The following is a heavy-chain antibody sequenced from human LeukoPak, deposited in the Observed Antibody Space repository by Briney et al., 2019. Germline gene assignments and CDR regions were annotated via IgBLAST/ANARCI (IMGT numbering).Heavy chain of an antibody. J-gene: IGHJ4*02. V-gene: IGHV4-59*12. CDR3: ARERATVADY. CDR1: GGSISSYY. Sequence: SETLSLTCTVSGGSISSYYWSWIRQPPGKGLEWIGYIYYSGSTNYNPSLKSRVTISVDTSKNQFSLKLSSVTAADTAVYYCARERATVADYWGQGTLVTVSS. D-gene: IGHD4-23*01. CDR2: IYYSGST.